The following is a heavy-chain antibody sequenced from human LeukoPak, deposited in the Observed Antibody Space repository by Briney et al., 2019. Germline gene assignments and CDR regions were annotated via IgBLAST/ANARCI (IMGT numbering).Heavy chain of an antibody. CDR2: INGDGSTI. CDR3: ARDDDSSWYEGDAFDI. D-gene: IGHD6-13*01. Sequence: GGSLRLSCEASVFTFNGHWMHWVRQAPGKGLVWVSLINGDGSTISYADSVQGRFTISRDNAKNSLYLQMNSLRAEDTAVYYCARDDDSSWYEGDAFDIWGQGTMVTVSS. V-gene: IGHV3-74*01. CDR1: VFTFNGHW. J-gene: IGHJ3*02.